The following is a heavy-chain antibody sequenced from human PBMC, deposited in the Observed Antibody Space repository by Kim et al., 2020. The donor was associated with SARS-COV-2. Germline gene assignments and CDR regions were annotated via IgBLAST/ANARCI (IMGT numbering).Heavy chain of an antibody. D-gene: IGHD3-3*01. CDR1: GFTFSNYW. Sequence: GGSLRLSCAASGFTFSNYWMHWVRQAPGKGLVWVSRINSDGSSTSYADSVKGRFTISRDNAKNTLYLQMNSLRAEDTAVYYCGRVFWSGSGPNRGYWGQGTLVTVSS. CDR3: GRVFWSGSGPNRGY. J-gene: IGHJ4*02. CDR2: INSDGSST. V-gene: IGHV3-74*01.